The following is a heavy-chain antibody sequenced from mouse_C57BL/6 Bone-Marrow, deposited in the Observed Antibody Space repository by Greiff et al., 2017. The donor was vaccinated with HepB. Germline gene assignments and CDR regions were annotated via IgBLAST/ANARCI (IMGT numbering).Heavy chain of an antibody. CDR2: IYPRSGNT. V-gene: IGHV1-81*01. CDR3: ATAVLRYFDV. D-gene: IGHD1-1*01. J-gene: IGHJ1*03. Sequence: VKLVESGAELARPGASVKLSCKASGYTFTSYGISWVKQRTGQGLEWIGEIYPRSGNTYYNEKFKGKATLTADKSSSTAYMELRSLTSEDSAVYFCATAVLRYFDVWGTGTTVTVSS. CDR1: GYTFTSYG.